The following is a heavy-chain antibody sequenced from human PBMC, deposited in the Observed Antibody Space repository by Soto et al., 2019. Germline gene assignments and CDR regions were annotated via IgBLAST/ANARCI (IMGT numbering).Heavy chain of an antibody. J-gene: IGHJ4*02. Sequence: EVQLLESGGGLVQPGGSLRLSCTASEFTFNSHAMTWVRQAPGKGLEWVSGLSDSGGSTYYADSVKGRFTISRDNSMNTLYLQMNTLSAKATAVYYCARVSSSWYSGFFDLWGQGTLVTVSS. V-gene: IGHV3-23*01. D-gene: IGHD6-13*01. CDR2: LSDSGGST. CDR3: ARVSSSWYSGFFDL. CDR1: EFTFNSHA.